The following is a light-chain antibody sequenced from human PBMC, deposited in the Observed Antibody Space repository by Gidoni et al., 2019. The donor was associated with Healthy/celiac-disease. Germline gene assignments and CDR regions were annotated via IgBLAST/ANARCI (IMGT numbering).Light chain of an antibody. Sequence: DIQMTQSTSSLSASVGERVTITCRASQSISSYLNWYQQKPGKAPKLLIYAASSLQSGVPSRFSGSGSGTDFTLTISSLQPEDFATYYCQQSYSTPRTFGQXTKVEIK. CDR2: AAS. J-gene: IGKJ1*01. CDR3: QQSYSTPRT. CDR1: QSISSY. V-gene: IGKV1-39*01.